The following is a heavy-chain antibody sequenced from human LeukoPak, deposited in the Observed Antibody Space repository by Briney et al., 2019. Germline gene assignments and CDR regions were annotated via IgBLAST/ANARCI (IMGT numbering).Heavy chain of an antibody. Sequence: SVKVSCKASRGTFSSYAISWMRQAPGQGLEWMGGIIPIFGTANYAQKFQGRVTITTDESTSTAYMELSSLRSEDTAVYYCARDGGYSSSWYVYWGQGTLVTVSS. CDR2: IIPIFGTA. V-gene: IGHV1-69*05. J-gene: IGHJ4*02. D-gene: IGHD6-13*01. CDR1: RGTFSSYA. CDR3: ARDGGYSSSWYVY.